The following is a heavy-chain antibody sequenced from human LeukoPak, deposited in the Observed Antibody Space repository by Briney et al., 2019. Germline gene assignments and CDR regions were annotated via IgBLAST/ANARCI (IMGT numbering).Heavy chain of an antibody. J-gene: IGHJ3*02. D-gene: IGHD2-2*01. CDR3: AKLRYTAAYGFHI. V-gene: IGHV3-23*01. Sequence: GGSLRLSSAASGFTFSSYAMSWVRQAQGKGLEWVSVLSGSGGSTYYADSVKGRFTISRDNSKNTLYLQMNSLRAEDTAVYYCAKLRYTAAYGFHIWGQGTMVTVSS. CDR1: GFTFSSYA. CDR2: LSGSGGST.